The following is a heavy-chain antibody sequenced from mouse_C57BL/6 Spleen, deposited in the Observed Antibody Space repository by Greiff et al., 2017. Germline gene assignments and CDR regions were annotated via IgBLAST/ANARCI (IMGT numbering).Heavy chain of an antibody. Sequence: QVQLKESGAELARPGASVKLSCKASGYTFTSYGISWVKQRTGQGLEWIGEIYPRSGNTYYNEKFKGKATLTADKSSSTAYMELRSLTSEDSAVYFCARGDDGYYEGGAMDYWGQGTSVTVSS. V-gene: IGHV1-81*01. J-gene: IGHJ4*01. D-gene: IGHD2-3*01. CDR2: IYPRSGNT. CDR1: GYTFTSYG. CDR3: ARGDDGYYEGGAMDY.